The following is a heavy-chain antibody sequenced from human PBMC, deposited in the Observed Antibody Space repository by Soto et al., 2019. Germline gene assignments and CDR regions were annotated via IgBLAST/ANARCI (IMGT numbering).Heavy chain of an antibody. CDR2: INHSGST. V-gene: IGHV4-34*01. Sequence: SETLSLTCAVYGGSFSGYYWSWIRQPPGKGLEWIGEINHSGSTNYNPSLKSRVTISVDTSKNQFSLKLSSVTAADTAVYYCARERQLRSYYDFWSGYWSHMDVWGKGTTVTVSS. D-gene: IGHD3-3*01. CDR3: ARERQLRSYYDFWSGYWSHMDV. J-gene: IGHJ6*03. CDR1: GGSFSGYY.